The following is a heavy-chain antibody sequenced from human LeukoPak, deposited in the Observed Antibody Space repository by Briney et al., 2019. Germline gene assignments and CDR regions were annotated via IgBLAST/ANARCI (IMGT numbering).Heavy chain of an antibody. D-gene: IGHD2-2*01. Sequence: GGSLRLSCAASGFTFSSNAMTWVRQAPGKGLEWVSSISSSSSYIYYADSVKGRFTISRDNAKNSLYLQMNSLRAEDTAVYYCARDTLVGGVAFDIWGQGTMVTVSS. J-gene: IGHJ3*02. CDR3: ARDTLVGGVAFDI. V-gene: IGHV3-21*01. CDR2: ISSSSSYI. CDR1: GFTFSSNA.